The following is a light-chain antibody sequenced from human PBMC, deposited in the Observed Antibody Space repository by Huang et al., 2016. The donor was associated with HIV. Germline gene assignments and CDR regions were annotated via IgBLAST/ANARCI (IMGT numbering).Light chain of an antibody. CDR2: ATS. CDR1: QGISQS. CDR3: QQYQSVPWT. Sequence: DIQLTQSPSSLSASVGDRVTIICRASQGISQSLAWYQQKPGKSPKLLLYATSKLESGVPSRFRGSGSGTHYTLTISTLQPEDLATYYCQQYQSVPWTFGQGTKVAI. J-gene: IGKJ1*01. V-gene: IGKV1-NL1*01.